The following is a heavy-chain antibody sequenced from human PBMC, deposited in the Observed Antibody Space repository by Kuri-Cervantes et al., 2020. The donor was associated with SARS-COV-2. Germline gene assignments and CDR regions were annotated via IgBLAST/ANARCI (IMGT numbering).Heavy chain of an antibody. D-gene: IGHD4-17*01. CDR3: ARHDLTMETTRERGLDY. CDR1: GATISSSSYY. V-gene: IGHV4-39*01. CDR2: IYYSGST. J-gene: IGHJ4*02. Sequence: SETLSLTCTVSGATISSSSYYWGWIRQPPGRGLEWIGSIYYSGSTYYNPSLKSRVTIFVDTSKNQFSVKLRSVTAADTAVYYCARHDLTMETTRERGLDYWGQGTLVTVSS.